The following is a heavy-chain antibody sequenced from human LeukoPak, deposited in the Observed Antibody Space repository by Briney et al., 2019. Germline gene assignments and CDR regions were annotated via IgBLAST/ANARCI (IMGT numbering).Heavy chain of an antibody. CDR2: IHYTGTT. V-gene: IGHV4-59*08. CDR3: ARHWDRWGGSF. CDR1: GGSINNHY. J-gene: IGHJ4*02. D-gene: IGHD3-16*01. Sequence: SETLSLTCIVSGGSINNHYWTWIRQTPGKGLEWIGDIHYTGTTKYNPSLKSRVTISIDTSKNQFSLNLNSVTAADTAVYYCARHWDRWGGSFWGQGTLVTVSS.